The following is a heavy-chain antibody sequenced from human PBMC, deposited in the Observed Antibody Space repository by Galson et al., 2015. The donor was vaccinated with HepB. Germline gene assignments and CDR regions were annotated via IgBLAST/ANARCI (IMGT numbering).Heavy chain of an antibody. CDR1: GDSVSSNSAA. D-gene: IGHD2-2*02. J-gene: IGHJ4*02. CDR3: ARGPRYCRSTSCYNLDY. Sequence: CAISGDSVSSNSAAWNWIRQSPSRGLEWLGRTYYRSKWYNDYAVSVKSRITINPDTSKNQFSLQLNSVTPEDTAVYYCARGPRYCRSTSCYNLDYWGQGTLVTVSS. CDR2: TYYRSKWYN. V-gene: IGHV6-1*01.